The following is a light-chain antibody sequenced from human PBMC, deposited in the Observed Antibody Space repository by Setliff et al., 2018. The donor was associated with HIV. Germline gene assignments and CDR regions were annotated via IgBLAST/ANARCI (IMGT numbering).Light chain of an antibody. CDR1: SSDVGSYDF. V-gene: IGLV2-14*03. Sequence: QSALIQPASVSGSPVQSVTVSCTGTSSDVGSYDFVSWYQQLPGKAPKLLIYDVSDRPSGVSHRFSGSKSGNTASLTISGLQSEDEADYYCASYRPNDLGVFGTGTKVTVL. CDR3: ASYRPNDLGV. CDR2: DVS. J-gene: IGLJ1*01.